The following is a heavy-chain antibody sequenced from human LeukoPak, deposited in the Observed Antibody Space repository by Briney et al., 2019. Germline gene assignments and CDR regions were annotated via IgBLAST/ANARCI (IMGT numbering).Heavy chain of an antibody. CDR2: ISSSGSYI. CDR1: GFTFSSYS. V-gene: IGHV3-21*01. J-gene: IGHJ4*02. CDR3: AREDGDYVLG. D-gene: IGHD4-17*01. Sequence: GGSLRLSCAASGFTFSSYSMNWVRQAPGKGLEWVSSISSSGSYIYYADSVKGRFTISRDNAKNSLYLQMNSLRAEDTAVYYCAREDGDYVLGWGQGTLVTVSS.